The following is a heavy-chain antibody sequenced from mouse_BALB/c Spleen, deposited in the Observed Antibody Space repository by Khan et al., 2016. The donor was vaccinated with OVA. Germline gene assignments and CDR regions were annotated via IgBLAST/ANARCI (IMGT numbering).Heavy chain of an antibody. CDR2: INPSTGYP. Sequence: QVQLQQSGAELAKPGASVKMSCKASGYTFTSYWMHWVKQRPGQGLEWIGYINPSTGYPEYNQKFKDKATLTTDKSSSTAYMQLSSLTSEDSAVYYCAAAILVYYSMDYWGQGTSVTVSS. V-gene: IGHV1-7*01. J-gene: IGHJ4*01. CDR1: GYTFTSYW. CDR3: AAAILVYYSMDY.